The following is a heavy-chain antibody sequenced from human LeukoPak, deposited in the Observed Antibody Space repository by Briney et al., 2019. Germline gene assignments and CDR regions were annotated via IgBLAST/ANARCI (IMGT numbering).Heavy chain of an antibody. CDR2: INPNSGGT. J-gene: IGHJ4*02. CDR3: ARSPYSSGNKYFDY. V-gene: IGHV1-2*02. Sequence: ASVKVSCKASGYTFTGYYMHWVRQAPGQGLEWMGWINPNSGGTNYAQKFQGRVTMTRDTSISTAYMELSRLRSDDTAVYYCARSPYSSGNKYFDYWGQGTLVTVSS. D-gene: IGHD6-19*01. CDR1: GYTFTGYY.